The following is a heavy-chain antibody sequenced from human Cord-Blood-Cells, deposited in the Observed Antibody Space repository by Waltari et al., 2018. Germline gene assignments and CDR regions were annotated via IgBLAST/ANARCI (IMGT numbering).Heavy chain of an antibody. J-gene: IGHJ4*02. CDR2: IVPILGIA. CDR3: ARVGWMTSYYFDY. Sequence: QVQLVQSGAEVKKPGSSVKVSCKASGGTFSSYAISWVRQAPGQGLEWMGGIVPILGIANYAQKFQGRGTITADKSTSTAYMELSSLRSEDTAVYYCARVGWMTSYYFDYWGQGTLVTVSS. CDR1: GGTFSSYA. V-gene: IGHV1-69*10. D-gene: IGHD4-17*01.